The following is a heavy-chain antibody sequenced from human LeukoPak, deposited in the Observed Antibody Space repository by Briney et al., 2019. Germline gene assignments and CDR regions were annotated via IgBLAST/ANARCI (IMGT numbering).Heavy chain of an antibody. D-gene: IGHD3-3*01. CDR3: ARVRPEGAPYYDFWSGYYHQYYFDY. V-gene: IGHV1-8*01. Sequence: GASVKVSCKASGYTFTSYDINWVRQATGQGLEWMGWMNPNSGNTGYAQKFQGRVTMTRNTSISTAYMELSGLRSEDTAVYYCARVRPEGAPYYDFWSGYYHQYYFDYWGQGTLVTVSS. CDR2: MNPNSGNT. CDR1: GYTFTSYD. J-gene: IGHJ4*02.